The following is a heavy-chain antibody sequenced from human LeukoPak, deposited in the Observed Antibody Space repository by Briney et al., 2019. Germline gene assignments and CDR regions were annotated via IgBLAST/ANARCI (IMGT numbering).Heavy chain of an antibody. CDR2: IRYDGSNK. J-gene: IGHJ4*02. Sequence: GGSLRLSCAASGFTFSSYGMHWVRQAPGKGLEWVAFIRYDGSNKYYADSVKGRFTISRDNSKNTLYLQMNSLRAEDTAVYYCAKDNPDFWSGSTSLDYWGQGTLVTVSS. CDR1: GFTFSSYG. V-gene: IGHV3-30*02. D-gene: IGHD3-3*01. CDR3: AKDNPDFWSGSTSLDY.